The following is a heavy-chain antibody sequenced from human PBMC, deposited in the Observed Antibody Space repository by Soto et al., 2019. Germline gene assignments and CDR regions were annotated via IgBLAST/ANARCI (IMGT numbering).Heavy chain of an antibody. D-gene: IGHD6-19*01. V-gene: IGHV3-33*01. J-gene: IGHJ4*02. Sequence: QVQLVESGGGVVQPGRSLRLSCAESGFTFSSYGMHWVRQAPGKGLEWVAVIWYDGSNKYYADSVKGRFTISRDNSKNTLYLQMNSLRAEDTAVYYCARDISIWGIAVAAPDYWGQGTLVTVSS. CDR3: ARDISIWGIAVAAPDY. CDR1: GFTFSSYG. CDR2: IWYDGSNK.